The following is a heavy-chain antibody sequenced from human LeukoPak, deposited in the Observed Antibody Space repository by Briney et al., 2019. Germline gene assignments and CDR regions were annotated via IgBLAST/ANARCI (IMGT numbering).Heavy chain of an antibody. Sequence: PSQTLSLTCAISGDSVSSNSAAWNWIRQSPSRGLEWLGRTYYRSKWYNDYAVSVKSRITINPDTFKNQFSLQLNSVTPEDTAVYYCAREGRDYGDYEGLYYYYYGMDVWGQGTTVTVSS. V-gene: IGHV6-1*01. D-gene: IGHD4-17*01. J-gene: IGHJ6*02. CDR3: AREGRDYGDYEGLYYYYYGMDV. CDR2: TYYRSKWYN. CDR1: GDSVSSNSAA.